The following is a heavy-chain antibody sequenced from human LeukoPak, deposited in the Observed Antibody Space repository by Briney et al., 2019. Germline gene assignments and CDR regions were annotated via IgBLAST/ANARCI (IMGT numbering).Heavy chain of an antibody. CDR1: GGTFSSYA. D-gene: IGHD1-26*01. CDR2: TIPIFGTA. J-gene: IGHJ6*03. V-gene: IGHV1-69*13. Sequence: SVKVSCKASGGTFSSYAISWVRQAPGQGLEWMGGTIPIFGTANYAQKFQGRVTITADESTSTAYMELSSLRSEDTAVYYCAREVVGATYYYYYYMDVWGKGTTVTVSS. CDR3: AREVVGATYYYYYYMDV.